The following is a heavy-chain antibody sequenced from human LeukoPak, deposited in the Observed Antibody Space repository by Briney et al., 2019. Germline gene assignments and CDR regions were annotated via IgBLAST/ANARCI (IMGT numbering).Heavy chain of an antibody. CDR3: TRRVAVAGTPKAYFDY. CDR1: GGSISSYY. Sequence: SETLSLTCTVSGGSISSYYWSWIRQPAGKGLEWIGRIYTSGSTNYNPSLKSRVTMSVDTSKNQFSLKLSSVTAADTAVYFCTRRVAVAGTPKAYFDYWGQGILVTVSS. J-gene: IGHJ4*02. V-gene: IGHV4-4*07. CDR2: IYTSGST. D-gene: IGHD6-19*01.